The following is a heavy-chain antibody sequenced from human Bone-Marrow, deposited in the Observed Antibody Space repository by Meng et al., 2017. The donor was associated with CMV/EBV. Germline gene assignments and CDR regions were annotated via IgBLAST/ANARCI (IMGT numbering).Heavy chain of an antibody. CDR2: ISSSGSTI. CDR1: GFTFSSYA. D-gene: IGHD3-10*01. CDR3: ARGRRWFGELLHDY. J-gene: IGHJ4*02. Sequence: GESLKISCAASGFTFSSYAMHWVRQAPGKGLEWVSYISSSGSTIYYADSVKGRFTISRDNAKNSLYLQMNSLRAEDTAVYYCARGRRWFGELLHDYWGQGTLVTVSS. V-gene: IGHV3-48*04.